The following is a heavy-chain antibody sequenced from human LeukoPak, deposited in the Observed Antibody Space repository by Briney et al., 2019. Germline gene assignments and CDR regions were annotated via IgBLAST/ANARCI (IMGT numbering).Heavy chain of an antibody. CDR1: GYTFTSYA. V-gene: IGHV1-18*01. CDR2: ISGYNGNT. Sequence: ASVKVSCKASGYTFTSYAISWVRQAPGQGLEWLGWISGYNGNTKYAQKVQGRVTMTTDTSTSTGYMELRSLRSDDTAVYYCARGYSYGSDYYYGMDVWGQGTTVTVSS. CDR3: ARGYSYGSDYYYGMDV. J-gene: IGHJ6*02. D-gene: IGHD5-18*01.